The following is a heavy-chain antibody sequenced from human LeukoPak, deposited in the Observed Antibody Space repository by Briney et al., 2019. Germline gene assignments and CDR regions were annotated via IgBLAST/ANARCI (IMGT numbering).Heavy chain of an antibody. CDR1: GFTFSSYG. CDR2: ISYDGSNK. CDR3: AREYYDFWSGYYT. D-gene: IGHD3-3*01. Sequence: GGSLRLSCAASGFTFSSYGMHWVRQAPGKGLEWVAVISYDGSNKYYADSVKGRFTISRDNAKNSLYLQMNSLRAEDTAVYYCAREYYDFWSGYYTWGQGTLVTVSS. V-gene: IGHV3-30*03. J-gene: IGHJ5*02.